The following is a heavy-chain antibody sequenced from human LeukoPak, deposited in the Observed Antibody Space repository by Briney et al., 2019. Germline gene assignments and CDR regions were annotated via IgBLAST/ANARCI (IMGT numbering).Heavy chain of an antibody. CDR3: ARYSGYGYFDH. CDR2: IYYSGST. Sequence: PSETLSLTCTVSGGSISSYYWSWIRQPPGKGLEWIGYIYYSGSTNYNPSLKSRVTISVDTSKNQFSLKLSSVTAADTAVYYCARYSGYGYFDHWGQGTLVTVSS. V-gene: IGHV4-59*01. J-gene: IGHJ4*02. CDR1: GGSISSYY. D-gene: IGHD5-12*01.